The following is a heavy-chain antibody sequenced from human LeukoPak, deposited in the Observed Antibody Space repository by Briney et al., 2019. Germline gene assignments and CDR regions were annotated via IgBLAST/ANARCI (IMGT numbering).Heavy chain of an antibody. Sequence: GGSLRLSCAASGFTFSSYAMHWVRQAPGKGLEWVAVISYDGSNKYYADSVKGRFTISRENSKNTLYLQMNSLRAEDTAVYYCASLDDYGDYWGQGTLVTVSS. CDR2: ISYDGSNK. J-gene: IGHJ4*02. CDR1: GFTFSSYA. CDR3: ASLDDYGDY. V-gene: IGHV3-30-3*01.